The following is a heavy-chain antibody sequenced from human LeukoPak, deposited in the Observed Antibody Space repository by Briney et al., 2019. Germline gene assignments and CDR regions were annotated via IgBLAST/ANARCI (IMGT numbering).Heavy chain of an antibody. CDR1: GFTFSSYA. D-gene: IGHD5-24*01. CDR2: ISGSGGST. Sequence: GGSLRLSCAASGFTFSSYAMSWVRQAPGKGLGWVSAISGSGGSTYYADSVKGRFTISRDNSKNTLYLQMNSLRAEDTAVYYCAKGMATGKQYYSYYYGMDVWGQGTTVTVSS. J-gene: IGHJ6*02. V-gene: IGHV3-23*01. CDR3: AKGMATGKQYYSYYYGMDV.